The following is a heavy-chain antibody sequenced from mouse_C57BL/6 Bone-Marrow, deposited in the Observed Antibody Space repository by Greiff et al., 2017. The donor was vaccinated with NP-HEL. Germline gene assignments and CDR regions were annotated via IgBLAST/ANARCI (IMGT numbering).Heavy chain of an antibody. CDR2: IYPGSGNT. V-gene: IGHV1-66*01. CDR1: GYSFTSYY. Sequence: QVQLKESGPELVKPGASGYSFTSYYIHWVKQRPGQGLEWIGWIYPGSGNTKYNEKFKGKATLTADTSSSTAYMQLSSLTSEDSAVYYCARTYYDYTGYVDVWGTGTTVTVSS. J-gene: IGHJ1*03. D-gene: IGHD2-4*01. CDR3: ARTYYDYTGYVDV.